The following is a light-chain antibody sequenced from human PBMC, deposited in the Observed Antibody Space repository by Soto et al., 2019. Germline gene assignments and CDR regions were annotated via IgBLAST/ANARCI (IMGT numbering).Light chain of an antibody. CDR2: SSN. CDR1: SSNIGSNT. Sequence: QSVLTQPPSASGTPGQRVTISCAGSSSNIGSNTVNWYQQLPSMAPKLLIYSSNQRPSGVPDRFSGSKSGTSASLAISGLQSEDEPDYYCSAWDDSLNVVVFGGGTKLTVL. V-gene: IGLV1-44*01. J-gene: IGLJ2*01. CDR3: SAWDDSLNVVV.